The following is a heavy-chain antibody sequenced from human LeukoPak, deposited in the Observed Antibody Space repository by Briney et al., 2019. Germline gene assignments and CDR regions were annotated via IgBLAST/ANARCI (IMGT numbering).Heavy chain of an antibody. D-gene: IGHD3-16*01. Sequence: ASVKVSCKASGYAFTGYYMHWVRQAPGQGLEWMGWINPISGGTNYAQKFRGRVTMTRDTSISTAYMELSRLRSDDTAVYYCARDDYSPFDYWGQGTLVTVSS. CDR2: INPISGGT. J-gene: IGHJ4*02. CDR3: ARDDYSPFDY. V-gene: IGHV1-2*02. CDR1: GYAFTGYY.